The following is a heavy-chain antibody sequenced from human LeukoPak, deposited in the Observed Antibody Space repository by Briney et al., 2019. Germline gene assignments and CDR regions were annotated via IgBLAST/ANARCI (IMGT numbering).Heavy chain of an antibody. D-gene: IGHD2-15*01. V-gene: IGHV4-34*01. CDR3: ARGPCSGGSCYRRPYDY. CDR1: GGSFSGYY. J-gene: IGHJ4*02. CDR2: INHSGST. Sequence: SETLSLTCAVYGGSFSGYYWSWIRQPPGKGLEWIGEINHSGSTNYNPSLKSRVTISVDTSKNQFSLKLSSVTAADTAVYYCARGPCSGGSCYRRPYDYWGQGTLVTVSS.